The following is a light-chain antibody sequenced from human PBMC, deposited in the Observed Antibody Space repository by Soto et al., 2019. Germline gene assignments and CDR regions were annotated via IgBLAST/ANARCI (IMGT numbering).Light chain of an antibody. Sequence: QSALTQPASVSGSPGQSITIYCTGTSDDIGNYNLVSWYQQHPGRAPKLLIYEATERPSGVSNRFSGSKSGNTASLTISGLQTEDEATYYCCSFAGSTNLVAFGGGTKLTVL. CDR1: SDDIGNYNL. J-gene: IGLJ2*01. CDR2: EAT. V-gene: IGLV2-23*01. CDR3: CSFAGSTNLVA.